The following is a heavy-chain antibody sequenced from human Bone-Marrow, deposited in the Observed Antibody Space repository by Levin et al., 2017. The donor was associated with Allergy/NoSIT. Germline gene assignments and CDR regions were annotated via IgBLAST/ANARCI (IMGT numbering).Heavy chain of an antibody. CDR1: GFTFSNYY. Sequence: PSETLSLTCAASGFTFSNYYMHWVRQAPGKGLVWVSRVISDGSITDYADSVKGRFTISRDNARNTLYLQMNSLRAEDTAVYYCARGGCSSTSCLDNWGQGILVTVSS. CDR2: VISDGSIT. V-gene: IGHV3-74*01. CDR3: ARGGCSSTSCLDN. D-gene: IGHD2-2*01. J-gene: IGHJ4*02.